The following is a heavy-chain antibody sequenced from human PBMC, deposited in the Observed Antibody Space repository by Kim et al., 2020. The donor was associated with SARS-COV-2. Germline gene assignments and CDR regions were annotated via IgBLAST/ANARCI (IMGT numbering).Heavy chain of an antibody. Sequence: YAQKFQGRVTITADESTSTAYMELSSLRSEDTAVYYCARDDGSSGWTDFVWGQGTLVTVSS. V-gene: IGHV1-69*01. D-gene: IGHD6-19*01. CDR3: ARDDGSSGWTDFV. J-gene: IGHJ4*02.